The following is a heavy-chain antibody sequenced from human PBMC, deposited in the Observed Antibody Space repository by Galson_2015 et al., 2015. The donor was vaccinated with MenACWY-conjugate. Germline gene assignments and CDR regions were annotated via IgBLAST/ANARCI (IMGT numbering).Heavy chain of an antibody. CDR2: ISRSGEYI. D-gene: IGHD2-21*02. J-gene: IGHJ5*02. V-gene: IGHV3-21*01. Sequence: SLRLSCAASGFTSSSYSMNWVRQAPGKGLEWVSCISRSGEYIYYAESVRGRFTISRDNAKNSLYLQMNSLRADDTAVYYCARDPLEVVVVTAIDNLWGQGTLVTVSS. CDR3: ARDPLEVVVVTAIDNL. CDR1: GFTSSSYS.